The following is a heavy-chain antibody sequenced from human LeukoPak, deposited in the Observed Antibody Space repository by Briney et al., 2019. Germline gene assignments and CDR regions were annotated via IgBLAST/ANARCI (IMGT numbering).Heavy chain of an antibody. V-gene: IGHV3-11*01. Sequence: GGSLRLSCAAPGFTFSDYYMTWVRQAPGKGLEWVSYISSSSNTVYYADSVKGRLTVSRDNANNSLYVQMNSLRAEDTALYYCAKPVMDGDYVSDYWGQGTLVTVSS. D-gene: IGHD4-17*01. CDR1: GFTFSDYY. J-gene: IGHJ4*02. CDR2: ISSSSNTV. CDR3: AKPVMDGDYVSDY.